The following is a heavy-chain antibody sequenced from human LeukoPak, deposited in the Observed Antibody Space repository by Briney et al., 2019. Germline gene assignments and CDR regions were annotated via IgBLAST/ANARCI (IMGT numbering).Heavy chain of an antibody. CDR2: ISYDGSTK. CDR1: GFTFSNYA. CDR3: ARSLAAVGHYYFDF. Sequence: GGSLRLSCAASGFTFSNYAMHWVRQAPGKGLEWVAAISYDGSTKYYADSVKGRFTISRDNSKNTLSLQTDSLRAEDTAIYYCARSLAAVGHYYFDFWGQGTLVTVSS. D-gene: IGHD6-13*01. V-gene: IGHV3-30-3*01. J-gene: IGHJ4*02.